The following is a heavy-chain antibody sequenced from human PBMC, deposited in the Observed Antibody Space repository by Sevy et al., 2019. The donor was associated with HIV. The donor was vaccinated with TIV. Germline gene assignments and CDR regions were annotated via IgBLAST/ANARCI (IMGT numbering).Heavy chain of an antibody. CDR3: ARKITFGGVIGYFDY. D-gene: IGHD3-16*01. V-gene: IGHV3-21*01. CDR1: GFTFSSYS. J-gene: IGHJ4*02. Sequence: GGSLRLSCAASGFTFSSYSMNWVRQAPGKGLEWVSSISSSSSYIYYADSVKGRFTISRDNTKNSLYLQMNSLRAEGTAVYYCARKITFGGVIGYFDYWGQGTLVTVSS. CDR2: ISSSSSYI.